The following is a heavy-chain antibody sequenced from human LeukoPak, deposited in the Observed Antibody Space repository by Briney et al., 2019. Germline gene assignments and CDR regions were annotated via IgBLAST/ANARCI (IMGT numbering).Heavy chain of an antibody. CDR2: IYQSETA. Sequence: KPSETLSLTCTVSGYSISSGYFWGWMRQPPGKGLEWIGSIYQSETAHYNPSLKSRVTISVDTSKNQFSLKLRSVMAADTAVYYCARAYCAGDCTVLHIYFDNWGQGTLVTVSS. V-gene: IGHV4-38-2*02. J-gene: IGHJ4*02. CDR1: GYSISSGYF. D-gene: IGHD2-21*02. CDR3: ARAYCAGDCTVLHIYFDN.